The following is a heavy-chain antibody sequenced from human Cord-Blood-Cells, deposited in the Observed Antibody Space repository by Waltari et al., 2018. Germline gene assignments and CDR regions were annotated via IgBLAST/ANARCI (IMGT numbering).Heavy chain of an antibody. CDR3: ARGHSSSWYAY. CDR2: INHSGRN. CDR1: GGSFSGYY. J-gene: IGHJ4*02. D-gene: IGHD6-13*01. V-gene: IGHV4-34*01. Sequence: QVQLQQWGAGLLKPSETLSLTCAVYGGSFSGYYCSWIRQPPWKGLEWIGEINHSGRNNYNPALMSRVTISVDTSKNQCYLKRSSVTAADTAVYYCARGHSSSWYAYSGQGTLVTVSS.